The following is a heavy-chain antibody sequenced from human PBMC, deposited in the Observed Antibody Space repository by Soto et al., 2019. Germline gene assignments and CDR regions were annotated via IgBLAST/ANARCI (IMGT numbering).Heavy chain of an antibody. CDR2: IIPIFGTA. V-gene: IGHV1-69*12. CDR3: ARTPVPATIPQGYFQH. CDR1: GGTFSSYA. J-gene: IGHJ1*01. D-gene: IGHD5-12*01. Sequence: QVQLVQSGAEVKKPGSSVKVSCKASGGTFSSYAISWVRQAPGQGLEWMGGIIPIFGTANYAQKFQGRVTITADESTSTAYMERSSLRYEDTAVYYCARTPVPATIPQGYFQHWGQGTLVPVSS.